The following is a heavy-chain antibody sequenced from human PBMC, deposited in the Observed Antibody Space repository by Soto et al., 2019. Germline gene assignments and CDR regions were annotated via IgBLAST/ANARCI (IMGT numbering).Heavy chain of an antibody. J-gene: IGHJ1*01. D-gene: IGHD6-6*01. CDR2: ISYDGSNK. CDR3: ARGRIAARPVHAEYFQH. Sequence: GGSLRLSCAASGFTFSSYAMHWVRQAPGKWLEWVAVISYDGSNKYYADSVKGRFTISRDNSKNTLYLQMNSLRAEDTAVYYCARGRIAARPVHAEYFQHWGQGTLVTVSS. V-gene: IGHV3-30*04. CDR1: GFTFSSYA.